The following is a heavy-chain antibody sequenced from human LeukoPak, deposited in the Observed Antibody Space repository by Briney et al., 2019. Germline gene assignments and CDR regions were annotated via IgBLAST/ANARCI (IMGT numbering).Heavy chain of an antibody. D-gene: IGHD3-3*02. J-gene: IGHJ4*02. CDR2: INPNSGGT. V-gene: IGHV1-2*06. CDR3: ARVSFLEWFRFDC. Sequence: ASVKVSCKASGYTFTGYYMHWVRQAPGQGLEWMGRINPNSGGTNYAQKFQGRVTMTRDTSISTAYMELSRLRSDDTAVYYCARVSFLEWFRFDCWGQGTLVTVSS. CDR1: GYTFTGYY.